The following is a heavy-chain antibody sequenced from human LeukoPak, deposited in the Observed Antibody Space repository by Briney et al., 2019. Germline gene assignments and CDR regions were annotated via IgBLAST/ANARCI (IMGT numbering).Heavy chain of an antibody. CDR1: GYTFSNHG. CDR2: TSGYNGNT. CDR3: ATDLSLGRHDDGEPCDS. Sequence: GASVKVSCKTSGYTFSNHGISWVRQAPGQGLEWMGWTSGYNGNTNYVQKFRGRITMTTDTSTSTAYLKLRSLSSDDTALYYCATDLSLGRHDDGEPCDSWGQGTLVTVSS. D-gene: IGHD4-17*01. V-gene: IGHV1-18*01. J-gene: IGHJ4*02.